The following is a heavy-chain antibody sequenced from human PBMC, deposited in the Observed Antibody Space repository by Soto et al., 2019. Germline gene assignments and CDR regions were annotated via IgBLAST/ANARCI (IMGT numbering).Heavy chain of an antibody. V-gene: IGHV2-70*11. CDR1: GFSLNTSGLC. D-gene: IGHD3-22*01. Sequence: SGPTLVNPTQTLTLTCTFSGFSLNTSGLCVSWIRQPPGKALEWLARIDWDDDKYYSTSLKTRLTISKDTSKNQVVLTMTNMDPVDTATYYCARMRPTEDTYGYYYYLDYWGQGTPVTVSS. CDR3: ARMRPTEDTYGYYYYLDY. J-gene: IGHJ4*02. CDR2: IDWDDDK.